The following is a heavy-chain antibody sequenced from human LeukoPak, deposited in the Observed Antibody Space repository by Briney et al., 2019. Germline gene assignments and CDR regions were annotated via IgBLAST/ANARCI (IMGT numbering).Heavy chain of an antibody. J-gene: IGHJ6*04. V-gene: IGHV3-23*01. CDR1: GFTFSSYA. CDR3: AKDLGITMIVVVRGLGPMDV. D-gene: IGHD3-22*01. CDR2: ISGSGGST. Sequence: GGSLRLSCAASGFTFSSYAMSWVRQAPGKGLEWVSAISGSGGSTYYADSVKGRFTISRDNSKNTLYLQMNSLRAEDTAVYYCAKDLGITMIVVVRGLGPMDVWGKGTTVTVSS.